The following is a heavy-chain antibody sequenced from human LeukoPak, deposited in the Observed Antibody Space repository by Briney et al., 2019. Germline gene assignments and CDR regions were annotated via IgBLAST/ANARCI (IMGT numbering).Heavy chain of an antibody. V-gene: IGHV1-69*04. J-gene: IGHJ3*02. Sequence: SVTVSCKASGGTFSSYAISWVRQAPGQGLEWMGRIIPILGIANYAQKFQGRVTITADKSTSTAYMELSSLRSEDTAVYYCAMAVHGNALDIWGQGTMVTVSS. CDR2: IIPILGIA. D-gene: IGHD3-10*01. CDR3: AMAVHGNALDI. CDR1: GGTFSSYA.